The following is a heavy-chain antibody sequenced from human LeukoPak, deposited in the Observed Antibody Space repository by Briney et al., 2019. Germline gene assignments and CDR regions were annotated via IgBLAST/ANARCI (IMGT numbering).Heavy chain of an antibody. CDR3: ARGRLELYYYYYYMDV. Sequence: PSGTLSLTCAVSGGSISSSNWWSWVRPPPGKGLEWIGEIYHSGSTNYNPSLKSRVTISVDKSKNQFSLKLSSVTAADTAVYYCARGRLELYYYYYYMDVWGKGTTVTVSS. V-gene: IGHV4-4*02. J-gene: IGHJ6*03. D-gene: IGHD1-7*01. CDR1: GGSISSSNW. CDR2: IYHSGST.